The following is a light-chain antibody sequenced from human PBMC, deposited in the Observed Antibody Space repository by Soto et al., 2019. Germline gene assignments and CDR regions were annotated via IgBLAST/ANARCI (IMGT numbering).Light chain of an antibody. CDR1: QSVSSN. V-gene: IGKV3-15*01. CDR3: QPYTNWPRT. Sequence: EIVMTQSPATLSVSPGERATLSCRASQSVSSNLAWYQQKPGQAPRLLIYGASTRSTGIPARFSGSGSGTEFTLTISSLQYEDFAVYYCQPYTNWPRTFGQGTKVEIK. J-gene: IGKJ1*01. CDR2: GAS.